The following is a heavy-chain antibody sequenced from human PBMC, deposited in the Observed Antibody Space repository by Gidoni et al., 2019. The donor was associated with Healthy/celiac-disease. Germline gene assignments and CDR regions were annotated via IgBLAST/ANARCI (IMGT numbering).Heavy chain of an antibody. Sequence: QVQLVESGVGVVQPGRSMRLSCAASAFTFSSYGMHWVRLAPGKGLEWVAVIWYDGSNQYYADSVKGRFTISRDNSKNTLYLQMNSLRAEDTAVYYCARDHFLDIVVVPAAHLPDYWGQGTLVTVSS. V-gene: IGHV3-33*01. CDR2: IWYDGSNQ. CDR1: AFTFSSYG. CDR3: ARDHFLDIVVVPAAHLPDY. D-gene: IGHD2-2*01. J-gene: IGHJ4*02.